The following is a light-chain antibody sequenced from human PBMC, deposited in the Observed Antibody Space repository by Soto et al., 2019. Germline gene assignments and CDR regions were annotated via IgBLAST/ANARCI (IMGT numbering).Light chain of an antibody. V-gene: IGLV3-21*02. Sequence: SYELTQPISVSVAPGQTARITCGGNSIGSKSVQWYQQRPGQAPVLVVYDDSDRPSGIPERFSGSKSGTTATLTISSVEAGDEADFYCQVWDGSFDPSFGGGTKLTVL. CDR1: SIGSKS. J-gene: IGLJ2*01. CDR3: QVWDGSFDPS. CDR2: DDS.